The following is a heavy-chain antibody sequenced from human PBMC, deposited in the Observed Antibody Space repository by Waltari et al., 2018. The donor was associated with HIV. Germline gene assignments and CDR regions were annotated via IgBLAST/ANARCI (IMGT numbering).Heavy chain of an antibody. CDR1: GFTFRSYW. Sequence: EVQLVESGGGLVQPGGSLRLSCAASGFTFRSYWLHWVRQAPGKGLVWVSRINSEGSSTNYADSVKGRFTISRDNAKNTVYLQMNSLRAEDTALYYCASLYNYVWGSPPPFDYWGQGTLVTVSS. CDR3: ASLYNYVWGSPPPFDY. CDR2: INSEGSST. D-gene: IGHD3-16*01. J-gene: IGHJ4*02. V-gene: IGHV3-74*01.